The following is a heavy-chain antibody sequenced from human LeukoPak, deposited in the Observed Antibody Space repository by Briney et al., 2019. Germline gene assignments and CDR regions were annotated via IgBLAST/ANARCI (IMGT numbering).Heavy chain of an antibody. CDR2: IYHSGST. Sequence: PSGTLSLTCAVSGGSISSGGYSWSWIRQPPGKGLEWIGYIYHSGSTYYNPSLKSRVTISVDRSKNQFSLKLSSVTAADTAVYYCARGPYCSSTSCFLDSAIASDWYFDLWGRGTLVTVSS. V-gene: IGHV4-30-2*01. CDR1: GGSISSGGYS. D-gene: IGHD2-2*01. J-gene: IGHJ2*01. CDR3: ARGPYCSSTSCFLDSAIASDWYFDL.